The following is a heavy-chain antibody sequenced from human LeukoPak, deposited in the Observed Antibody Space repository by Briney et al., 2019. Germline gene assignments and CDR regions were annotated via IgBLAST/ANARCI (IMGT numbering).Heavy chain of an antibody. CDR2: IGGSGGST. CDR3: AKETSMVVRAYFDY. J-gene: IGHJ4*02. Sequence: PEGSLRLSCAASGFTFSSYAMSWVRQAPGKGLEWVSAIGGSGGSTYYADSVKGRFTISRDNSKNTLYLQMNSLRAEGTAVYYCAKETSMVVRAYFDYWGQGTLVTVSS. CDR1: GFTFSSYA. D-gene: IGHD2-15*01. V-gene: IGHV3-23*01.